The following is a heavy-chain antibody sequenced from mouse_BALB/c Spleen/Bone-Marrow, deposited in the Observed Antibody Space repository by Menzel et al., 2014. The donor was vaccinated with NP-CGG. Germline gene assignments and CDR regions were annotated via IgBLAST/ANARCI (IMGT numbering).Heavy chain of an antibody. Sequence: EVMLMESGAELVKLGASVKLSCTASGLNIKDTYMHWVKQRPEQGLEWIGRIDPANGNAKYDPKFQGKATITADTSSNTAHLQLNSLTSEDTDVYYCASYRYGWYFDVWGAGTTVTVSS. V-gene: IGHV14-3*02. CDR3: ASYRYGWYFDV. CDR1: GLNIKDTY. J-gene: IGHJ1*01. CDR2: IDPANGNA. D-gene: IGHD2-12*01.